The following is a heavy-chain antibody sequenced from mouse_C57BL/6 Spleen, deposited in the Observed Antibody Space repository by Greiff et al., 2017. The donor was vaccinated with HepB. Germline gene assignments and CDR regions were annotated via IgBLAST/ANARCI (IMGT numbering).Heavy chain of an antibody. Sequence: QVQLQQPGAELVMPGASVKLSCKASGYTFTSYWMHWVKQRPGQGLEWIGEIDPSDSYTNYNQKFKGKATLTVDTSSSTAYMQLSSLTSEGSAVYYCARRRQLRLNYFDYWGQGTTLTVSS. CDR1: GYTFTSYW. V-gene: IGHV1-69*01. D-gene: IGHD3-2*02. J-gene: IGHJ2*01. CDR3: ARRRQLRLNYFDY. CDR2: IDPSDSYT.